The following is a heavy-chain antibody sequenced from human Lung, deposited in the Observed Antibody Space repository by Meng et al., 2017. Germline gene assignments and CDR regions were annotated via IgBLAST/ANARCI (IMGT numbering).Heavy chain of an antibody. CDR2: INHSGST. CDR1: GGFFSDYY. D-gene: IGHD4-11*01. Sequence: VRLQHWGSGRLKPSWSLSLSCVDAGGFFSDYYSGWIRQPPGKGLEWIGEINHSGSTNYNPSLASRATISVDTSQNNLSLKLSSVTAADSAVYYCARCPTTMAHDFDYWGQGTLVTVSS. J-gene: IGHJ4*02. V-gene: IGHV4-34*01. CDR3: ARCPTTMAHDFDY.